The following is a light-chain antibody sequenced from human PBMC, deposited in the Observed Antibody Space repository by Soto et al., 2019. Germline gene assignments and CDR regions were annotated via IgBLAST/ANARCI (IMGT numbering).Light chain of an antibody. CDR3: SSYTSSSKVV. CDR1: SSDVGGYNY. V-gene: IGLV2-14*01. CDR2: DVS. J-gene: IGLJ2*01. Sequence: QSVLTQPASVSGSPGQSITISCTGTSSDVGGYNYVSWYQQHPGKAPKLMIYDVSNRPSGVSNRFSGSKSGNTASLTISGPQAEDEADYYCSSYTSSSKVVFGGGTKLTVL.